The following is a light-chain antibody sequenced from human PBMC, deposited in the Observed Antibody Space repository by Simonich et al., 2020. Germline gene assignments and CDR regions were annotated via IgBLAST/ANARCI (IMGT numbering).Light chain of an antibody. Sequence: QPVVTQEPSFSVSPGGTVTLTCGLSSGSASTSYYPSWYQQTPGQAPRTLIYSTNTRSSGVPDRFSGSILGNKAALTITGAQADDESDYYCVLYMGSGIWVFGGGTKLTVL. V-gene: IGLV8-61*01. CDR2: STN. CDR3: VLYMGSGIWV. CDR1: SGSASTSYY. J-gene: IGLJ3*02.